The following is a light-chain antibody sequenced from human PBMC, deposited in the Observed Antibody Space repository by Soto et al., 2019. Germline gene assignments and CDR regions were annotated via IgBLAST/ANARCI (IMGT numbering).Light chain of an antibody. CDR2: SAS. V-gene: IGKV3-15*01. J-gene: IGKJ2*01. CDR1: QSISTE. CDR3: QQGHNWPLT. Sequence: EIAMTQSPATLSVSPGERATLSCWAGQSISTELAWYQQIPGQPPRLLIYSASTRATGVPARFTGSGSGSEFTLTISGLQSEDFAIYYCQQGHNWPLTFGQGTRLEI.